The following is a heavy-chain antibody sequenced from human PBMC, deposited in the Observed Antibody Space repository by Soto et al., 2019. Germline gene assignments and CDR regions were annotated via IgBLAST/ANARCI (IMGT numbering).Heavy chain of an antibody. Sequence: GGSLRLSCAASGFTFSSYSMNWVRQAPGKGLEWVSLIYSDGSTYYADSVKGRFTISRDNSKNTVYLQMNSLKAEDTAVYYCARAYSSSALDYWGQGTLVTVSS. J-gene: IGHJ4*02. CDR1: GFTFSSYS. D-gene: IGHD6-6*01. V-gene: IGHV3-53*01. CDR2: IYSDGST. CDR3: ARAYSSSALDY.